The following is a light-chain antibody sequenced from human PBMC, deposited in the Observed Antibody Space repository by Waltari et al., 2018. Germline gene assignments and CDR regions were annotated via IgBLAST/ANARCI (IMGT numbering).Light chain of an antibody. V-gene: IGKV2-40*01. CDR1: RSLLDSEDGDTY. J-gene: IGKJ4*01. Sequence: DIVLTQTPLSLPVSLGEPASLSCRSRRSLLDSEDGDTYLEWYLQRPGQSPRLLIFEVSNRASGVPDRFSGSGSDTDFTLKINAVEAEDVGIYYCMQTLEFPLTFGGGTKVEIK. CDR2: EVS. CDR3: MQTLEFPLT.